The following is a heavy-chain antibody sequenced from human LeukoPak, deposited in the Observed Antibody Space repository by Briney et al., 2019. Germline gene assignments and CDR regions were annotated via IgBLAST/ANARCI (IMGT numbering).Heavy chain of an antibody. J-gene: IGHJ4*02. CDR1: GFTFSDYY. CDR2: ISSSGSTI. CDR3: TTDIPVSEHSSGWSDC. V-gene: IGHV3-11*01. Sequence: GGSLRLSCAASGFTFSDYYMSWIRQAPGKGLEWVSYISSSGSTIYYADSVKGRFTISRDNAKNSLYLQMNSLRAEDTAVYYCTTDIPVSEHSSGWSDCWGQGTLVTVSS. D-gene: IGHD6-19*01.